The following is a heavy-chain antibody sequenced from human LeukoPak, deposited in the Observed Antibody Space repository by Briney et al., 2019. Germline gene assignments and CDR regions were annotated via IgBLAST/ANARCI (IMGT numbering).Heavy chain of an antibody. V-gene: IGHV3-73*01. CDR2: IRSKANSYAT. Sequence: PGGSLTLSCAASGFTFSGSAMHWVRQASGKGLEWVGRIRSKANSYATAYAASVKGRFTISRDDSKNTAYLQMNSLKTEDTAVYYCVTGGNSGSVYWGQGTLVTVSS. CDR1: GFTFSGSA. D-gene: IGHD4-23*01. J-gene: IGHJ4*02. CDR3: VTGGNSGSVY.